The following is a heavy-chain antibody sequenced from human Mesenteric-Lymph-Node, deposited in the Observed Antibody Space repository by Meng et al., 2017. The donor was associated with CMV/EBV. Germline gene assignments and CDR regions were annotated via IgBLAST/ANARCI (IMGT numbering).Heavy chain of an antibody. CDR3: ARDGPGSYYYYGMDV. CDR1: GFTFDDYG. CDR2: ISSSSSTI. J-gene: IGHJ6*02. Sequence: GGSLRLSCAASGFTFDDYGMNWVRQAPGKGLEWVSYISSSSSTIYYADSVKGRFTISRDNAKNSLYLQMNSLRAEDTAVYYCARDGPGSYYYYGMDVWGQGTTVTVSS. V-gene: IGHV3-48*04. D-gene: IGHD1-1*01.